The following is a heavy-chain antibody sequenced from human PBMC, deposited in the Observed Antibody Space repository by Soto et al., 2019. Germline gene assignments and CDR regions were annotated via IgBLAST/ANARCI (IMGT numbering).Heavy chain of an antibody. J-gene: IGHJ5*01. CDR2: ITASGGRT. Sequence: EVHLLESGGGLVQPGVSLRLSCTASGFTFSSYAMTWVRQAPGRGLEGVSGITASGGRTYYADSVKGRFTISRDNSKSTLYLQMNSLRAEDTAVYYCAKDTRYGDYVRWFASWGQGTLVTVSS. CDR1: GFTFSSYA. V-gene: IGHV3-23*01. CDR3: AKDTRYGDYVRWFAS. D-gene: IGHD4-17*01.